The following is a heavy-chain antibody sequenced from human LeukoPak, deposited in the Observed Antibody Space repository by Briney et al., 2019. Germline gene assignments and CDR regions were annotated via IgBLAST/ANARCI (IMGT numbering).Heavy chain of an antibody. V-gene: IGHV4-34*01. D-gene: IGHD6-19*01. J-gene: IGHJ4*02. Sequence: SETLSLTCAVYGGSFSGYYWSWIRQPPGKGLEWIGEINHSGSTNYNPSLKSRVTISVDTSKNQFSLKLSSVTAADTAVYYCAREFWLGTPPQNASHFDYWGQGTLVTVSS. CDR2: INHSGST. CDR1: GGSFSGYY. CDR3: AREFWLGTPPQNASHFDY.